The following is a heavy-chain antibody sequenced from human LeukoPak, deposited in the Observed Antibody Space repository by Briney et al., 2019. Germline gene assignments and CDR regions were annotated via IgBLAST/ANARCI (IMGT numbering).Heavy chain of an antibody. V-gene: IGHV3-7*01. Sequence: GGSLRLSCVVSGFTLSSDWMSWVRQAPGKGLEWVANIKKDGIEKYYVQSVKGRFTISRDNAKNSLSLQMNSLRAEDTAVYYCARGRYSSRSGGYYFDIWGQGTLVTVSS. D-gene: IGHD2-2*01. J-gene: IGHJ4*02. CDR2: IKKDGIEK. CDR3: ARGRYSSRSGGYYFDI. CDR1: GFTLSSDW.